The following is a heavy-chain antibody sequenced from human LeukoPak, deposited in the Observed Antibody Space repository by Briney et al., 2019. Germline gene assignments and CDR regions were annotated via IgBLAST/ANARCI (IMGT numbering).Heavy chain of an antibody. CDR3: ARRPWYSSGHLDY. CDR1: GGSISSYY. CDR2: ISYSGST. D-gene: IGHD6-19*01. Sequence: SETLSLTCTVSGGSISSYYWSWIRQPPGKGLEWIGYISYSGSTNYNPSLKSRVTISVDTSKNQFSLRLSSVTAADTAVYYCARRPWYSSGHLDYWGQGTLVTVSS. V-gene: IGHV4-59*08. J-gene: IGHJ4*02.